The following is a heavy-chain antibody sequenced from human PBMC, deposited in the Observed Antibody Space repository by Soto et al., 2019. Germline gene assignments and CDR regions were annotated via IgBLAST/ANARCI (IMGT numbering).Heavy chain of an antibody. Sequence: GGSLRLSCAASRFTFGSYGMHWVRQAPGKGLEWVAVTSYDGNNGYYADSVKGRFTISRDNSKNTVYLQMNSLRAEDTAVYYCAKDQDSCGGGSCVSGDHSFNYYGRDVWGQGTTVTVSS. J-gene: IGHJ6*02. D-gene: IGHD2-15*01. CDR2: TSYDGNNG. CDR1: RFTFGSYG. CDR3: AKDQDSCGGGSCVSGDHSFNYYGRDV. V-gene: IGHV3-30*18.